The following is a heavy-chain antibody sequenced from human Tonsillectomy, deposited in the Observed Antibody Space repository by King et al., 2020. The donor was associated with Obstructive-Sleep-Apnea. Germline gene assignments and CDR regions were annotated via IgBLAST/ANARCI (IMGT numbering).Heavy chain of an antibody. CDR1: GFTFSSYG. CDR2: VRYDGSNK. Sequence: VQLVQSGGGVVQPGRSLRLSWAASGFTFSSYGMHWVRQAPGKGLEWVAFVRYDGSNKYYADSVKGRFTIFRDNSNKTLYLQMNSLRAEDTAVYYCAKNEPYSSRWYSSLNYYYYGMDVWGQGTTVTVSS. V-gene: IGHV3-30*02. D-gene: IGHD6-13*01. CDR3: AKNEPYSSRWYSSLNYYYYGMDV. J-gene: IGHJ6*02.